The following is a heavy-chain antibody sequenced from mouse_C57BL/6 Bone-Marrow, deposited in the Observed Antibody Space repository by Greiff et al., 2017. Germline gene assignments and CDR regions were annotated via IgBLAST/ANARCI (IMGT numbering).Heavy chain of an antibody. V-gene: IGHV1-63*01. CDR2: IYPGGGYT. Sequence: VQLQQSGAELVRPGTSVKMSCKASGYTFTNYWIGWAKQRPGHGLEWIGDIYPGGGYTNYNEKFKGKAPLTADKSSSTAYMQFSSLTSEDSAIYYCARRGGYSNYAMDYWGQGTSVTVSS. CDR1: GYTFTNYW. D-gene: IGHD2-5*01. J-gene: IGHJ4*01. CDR3: ARRGGYSNYAMDY.